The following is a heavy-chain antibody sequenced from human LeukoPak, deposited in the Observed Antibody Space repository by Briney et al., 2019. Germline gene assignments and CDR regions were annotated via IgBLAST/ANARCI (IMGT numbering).Heavy chain of an antibody. CDR3: ASNSYGYDNWFDP. D-gene: IGHD5-18*01. CDR2: ISYDGSNK. CDR1: GFTFSSYG. V-gene: IGHV3-30*03. Sequence: GGSLRLSCAASGFTFSSYGMHWVRQAPGKGLEWVAVISYDGSNKYYADSVKGRFTISRDNSKNTLYLQMNSLRAEDTAVYYCASNSYGYDNWFDPWGQGTLVTVSS. J-gene: IGHJ5*02.